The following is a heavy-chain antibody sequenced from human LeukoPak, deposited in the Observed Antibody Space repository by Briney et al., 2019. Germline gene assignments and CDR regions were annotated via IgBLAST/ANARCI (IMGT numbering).Heavy chain of an antibody. V-gene: IGHV3-30*02. CDR3: AKDPVAGAPSYYFDN. J-gene: IGHJ4*02. CDR2: LRYDGRNQ. D-gene: IGHD6-19*01. Sequence: PGGSLRLSSVASGFTFNTYGMNWVRQAPGKGLEWVSFLRYDGRNQYYADSVKGRFTISRDNPKNTLYLQMSSLRPEDTAVYYCAKDPVAGAPSYYFDNWGQGTLVTVSS. CDR1: GFTFNTYG.